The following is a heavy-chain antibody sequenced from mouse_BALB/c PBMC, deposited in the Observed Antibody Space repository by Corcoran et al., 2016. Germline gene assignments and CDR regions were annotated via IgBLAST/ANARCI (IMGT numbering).Heavy chain of an antibody. J-gene: IGHJ4*01. D-gene: IGHD1-2*01. CDR3: ARDYYGYVYY. V-gene: IGHV3-6*02. CDR2: ISYDGSN. Sequence: DVQLQESGPGLVKPSQSLSLTCSVTGYSITSGYYWNWIRQFPGNKLEWMGYISYDGSNNYNPSLKTRISLTRDTSKNQFFLKLNSVTTEDTATYYCARDYYGYVYYWGQGTSVTVSS. CDR1: GYSITSGYY.